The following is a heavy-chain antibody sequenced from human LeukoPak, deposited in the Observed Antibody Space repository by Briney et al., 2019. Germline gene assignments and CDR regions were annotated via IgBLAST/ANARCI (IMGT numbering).Heavy chain of an antibody. J-gene: IGHJ4*02. CDR2: INKSGST. CDR1: GVSVSSSYW. D-gene: IGHD3-10*01. CDR3: TTVRGVNTFDN. V-gene: IGHV4-4*02. Sequence: SGTLSLTCAVSGVSVSSSYWWSWVRQPRGKGLEWIREINKSGSTNYNASFNSRVNISVDESQIQFSLKLSSVTAADTAVYYCTTVRGVNTFDNWGQGTLVTVSS.